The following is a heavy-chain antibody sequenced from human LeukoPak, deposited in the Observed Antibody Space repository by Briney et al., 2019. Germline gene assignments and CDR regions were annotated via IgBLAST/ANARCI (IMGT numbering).Heavy chain of an antibody. D-gene: IGHD3-10*01. V-gene: IGHV3-21*01. CDR3: ARGINEYYYGSGRAHDY. CDR1: GFTFSSFW. J-gene: IGHJ4*02. CDR2: ISSSSSYI. Sequence: TGGSLRLSCAASGFTFSSFWMSWVRQAPGKGLEWVSSISSSSSYIYYADSVKGRFTISRDNAKNSLYLQMNSLRAEDTAVYYCARGINEYYYGSGRAHDYWGQGTLVTVSS.